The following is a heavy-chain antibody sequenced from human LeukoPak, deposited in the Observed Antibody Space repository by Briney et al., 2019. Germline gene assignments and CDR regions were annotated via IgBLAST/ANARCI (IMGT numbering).Heavy chain of an antibody. D-gene: IGHD3-9*01. CDR3: ARHRRGVHTYYDILTGYSTHDC. Sequence: SETLSLTCAVSGYSISSGYYWGWIRQPPGKGLEWIGSIYHSGSTYYNPSLKSRVTISVDTSKNQFSLKLSSVTAADTAVYYCARHRRGVHTYYDILTGYSTHDCWGRGTLVTVSS. J-gene: IGHJ4*02. CDR2: IYHSGST. V-gene: IGHV4-38-2*01. CDR1: GYSISSGYY.